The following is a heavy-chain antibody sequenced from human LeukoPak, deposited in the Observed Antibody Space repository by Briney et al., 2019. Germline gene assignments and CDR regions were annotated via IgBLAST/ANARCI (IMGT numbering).Heavy chain of an antibody. V-gene: IGHV3-66*02. CDR3: ARGSLVGTTFGY. J-gene: IGHJ4*02. CDR2: IYRGGGI. CDR1: GFTIITNY. D-gene: IGHD1-26*01. Sequence: GSLRLSCAASGFTIITNYMSWVRQAPGKGLEWVASIYRGGGIFYADPVKGRFTIPRDNSKNTLYLQMNSLRAEDTAVYYCARGSLVGTTFGYWGQGTLVTVSS.